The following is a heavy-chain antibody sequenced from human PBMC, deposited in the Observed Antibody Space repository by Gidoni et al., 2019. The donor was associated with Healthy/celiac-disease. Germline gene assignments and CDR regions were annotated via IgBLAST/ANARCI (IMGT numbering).Heavy chain of an antibody. CDR1: GGSISSYY. J-gene: IGHJ3*02. CDR2: IYYSGST. CDR3: ATRTYGRTPDAFDI. D-gene: IGHD3-10*01. Sequence: QVQLQESGPGLVKPSETLSLTCTVSGGSISSYYWSWIRQPPGKGLEWIGYIYYSGSTNYNPSLKSRVTISVDTSKNQFSLKLSSVTAADTAVYYCATRTYGRTPDAFDIWGQGTMVTVSS. V-gene: IGHV4-59*01.